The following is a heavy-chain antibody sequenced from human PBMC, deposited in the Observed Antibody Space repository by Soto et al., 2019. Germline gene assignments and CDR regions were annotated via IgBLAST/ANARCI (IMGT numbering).Heavy chain of an antibody. J-gene: IGHJ3*02. Sequence: QVQLQESGPGLVKPSGTLALTCAVSGGSIRSSNLWSWVRQPPGKGLEWIGEIYHSGSTNYNPSLTSRVTISVDKSKNQFSLKLSSVTAADTAVYYCARSSRSRQRGAFDIWGQGTMVTVSS. CDR3: ARSSRSRQRGAFDI. D-gene: IGHD6-25*01. V-gene: IGHV4-4*02. CDR2: IYHSGST. CDR1: GGSIRSSNL.